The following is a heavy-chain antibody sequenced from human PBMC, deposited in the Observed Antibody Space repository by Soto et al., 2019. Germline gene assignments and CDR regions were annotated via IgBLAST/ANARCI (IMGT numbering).Heavy chain of an antibody. CDR2: IVVGSGNT. CDR1: GFTFTSSA. CDR3: AAGGRHDSSGYYLDYYYGMDV. D-gene: IGHD3-22*01. Sequence: SVKVSCKASGFTFTSSAVQWVRQARGQRLEWIGWIVVGSGNTNYAQKFQERVTITRDMSTSTAYMELGSLRSEDTAVYYCAAGGRHDSSGYYLDYYYGMDVWGQGTTVTVSS. V-gene: IGHV1-58*01. J-gene: IGHJ6*02.